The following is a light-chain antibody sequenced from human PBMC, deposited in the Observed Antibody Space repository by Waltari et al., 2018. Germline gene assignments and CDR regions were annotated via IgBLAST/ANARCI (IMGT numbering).Light chain of an antibody. CDR3: SSHSNSGSYVV. V-gene: IGLV2-14*03. CDR1: SSDVGRYNY. Sequence: QSALTQPASVSGSPGQSITISCTGTSSDVGRYNYVSWYQQHPGKAPKLMIYDVSYRPPGVSERFSGYKSGNAASLTISGLQAEDEADYYCSSHSNSGSYVVFGGGTKLTVL. J-gene: IGLJ2*01. CDR2: DVS.